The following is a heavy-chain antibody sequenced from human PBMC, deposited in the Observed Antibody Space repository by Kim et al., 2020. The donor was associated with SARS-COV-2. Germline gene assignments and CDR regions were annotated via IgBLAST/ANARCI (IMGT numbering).Heavy chain of an antibody. CDR1: GGSISSYY. Sequence: SETLSLTCTVSGGSISSYYWSWIRQPPGKGLEWIGYIYYSGSTNYNPSLKSRVTISVDTSKNQFSLKLSSVTAADTAVYYCAGSIAAAGFDYWGQGILVTVSS. V-gene: IGHV4-59*01. J-gene: IGHJ4*02. D-gene: IGHD6-13*01. CDR3: AGSIAAAGFDY. CDR2: IYYSGST.